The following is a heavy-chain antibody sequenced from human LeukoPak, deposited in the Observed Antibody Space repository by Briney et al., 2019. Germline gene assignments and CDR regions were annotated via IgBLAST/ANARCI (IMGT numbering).Heavy chain of an antibody. Sequence: GGSLRLSCAASGFTFSGYAMSWVRQAPGKGLEWVSGISVSGGSTYYADSVKGRFIISRDNFKNTLYLHMNSLRAEDTAVYYCARDQYSYGSGSYPDYWGQGTLVTASS. CDR3: ARDQYSYGSGSYPDY. CDR1: GFTFSGYA. J-gene: IGHJ4*02. V-gene: IGHV3-23*01. CDR2: ISVSGGST. D-gene: IGHD3-10*01.